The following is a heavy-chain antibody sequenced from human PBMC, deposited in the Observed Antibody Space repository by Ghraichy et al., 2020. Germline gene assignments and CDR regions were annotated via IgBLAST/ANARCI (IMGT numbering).Heavy chain of an antibody. Sequence: TLSLTCTVSGGSISSSYWSWIRQPAGKGLEWIGRVYPSGSTNYNPSLKSRVTMSVDTSKNQFSLKLSSVTAADTAVYYCAGGVAGTYPRFDPWGQGTLVTVSS. D-gene: IGHD1-7*01. CDR2: VYPSGST. V-gene: IGHV4-4*07. CDR3: AGGVAGTYPRFDP. CDR1: GGSISSSY. J-gene: IGHJ5*02.